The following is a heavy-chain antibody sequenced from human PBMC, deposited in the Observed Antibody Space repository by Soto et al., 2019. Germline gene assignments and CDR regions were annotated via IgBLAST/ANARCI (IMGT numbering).Heavy chain of an antibody. J-gene: IGHJ4*02. D-gene: IGHD1-7*01. CDR1: GFTFTSYP. Sequence: QVQLVQSAPEVKRPGDSVKVSCKTSGFTFTSYPFSWVRQAPGQGLEWMGWVHTYEGTIKLAQEFRDRIALTADKSAATVFMELKKLSSEDTAMYYCAREYYGTTTWIDNWGQGTLVAVSA. CDR2: VHTYEGTI. CDR3: AREYYGTTTWIDN. V-gene: IGHV1-18*04.